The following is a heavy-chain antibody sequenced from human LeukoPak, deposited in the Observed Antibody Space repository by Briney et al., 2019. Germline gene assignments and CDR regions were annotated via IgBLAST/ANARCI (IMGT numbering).Heavy chain of an antibody. V-gene: IGHV1-18*01. CDR3: ARPLSSGSSGWYYFDY. J-gene: IGHJ4*02. Sequence: ASVKVSCKAPGYTFTSYGISWVRQAPGQGLEWMGWISASNGNTAYAQKVQGRVTVTTDTSTSTAYMEVRSLRSDDTAVYYCARPLSSGSSGWYYFDYWGQGTLVTVSS. CDR2: ISASNGNT. D-gene: IGHD6-19*01. CDR1: GYTFTSYG.